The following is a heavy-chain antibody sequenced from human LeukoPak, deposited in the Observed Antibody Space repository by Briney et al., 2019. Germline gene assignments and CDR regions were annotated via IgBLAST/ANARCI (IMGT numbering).Heavy chain of an antibody. D-gene: IGHD2-15*01. Sequence: PSGTLSLTCAVSGGSISSSNWWSWVRQPPGKGLEWIGEIYHSGSTNYNPSLKSRVTISADKSKNQFSLKLSSVTAADTAVYYCARSLYDCSGGSCYSYWYFDLWGRGTLVTVSS. V-gene: IGHV4-4*02. J-gene: IGHJ2*01. CDR2: IYHSGST. CDR3: ARSLYDCSGGSCYSYWYFDL. CDR1: GGSISSSNW.